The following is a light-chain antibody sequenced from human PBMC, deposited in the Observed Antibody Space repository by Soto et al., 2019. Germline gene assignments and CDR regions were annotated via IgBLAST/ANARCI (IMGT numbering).Light chain of an antibody. J-gene: IGLJ2*01. Sequence: QSVLTQPPSVSGAPGQRVIISCTGSSSNIGAGYDVHWYQQLPGTAPKLLIYGNKNRPSGVPNRISGSKSATSASLAITGLQAEDEGDYYCQSYDSSLSGSVFGGGTKVTVL. CDR1: SSNIGAGYD. V-gene: IGLV1-40*01. CDR3: QSYDSSLSGSV. CDR2: GNK.